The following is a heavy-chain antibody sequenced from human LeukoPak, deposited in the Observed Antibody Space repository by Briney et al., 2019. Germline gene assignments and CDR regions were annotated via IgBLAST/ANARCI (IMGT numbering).Heavy chain of an antibody. J-gene: IGHJ2*01. Sequence: SETLSLTCAVYGGSFSGYYWSWIRQPPGKGLEWIGEINHSGSTNYNPSLKSRVTISVDTSKNQFSLKLSSVTAADTAVYYCARGVWRGGYSSSWYPRSWYFDLWGRGTLVTVSS. CDR3: ARGVWRGGYSSSWYPRSWYFDL. D-gene: IGHD6-13*01. CDR2: INHSGST. V-gene: IGHV4-34*01. CDR1: GGSFSGYY.